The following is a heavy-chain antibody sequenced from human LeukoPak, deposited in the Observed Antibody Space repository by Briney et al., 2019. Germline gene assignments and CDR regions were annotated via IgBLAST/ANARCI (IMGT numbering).Heavy chain of an antibody. CDR2: VSVNAGRT. CDR1: GFTFSTYA. V-gene: IGHV3-23*01. CDR3: ARDGEPRYWGSGYYYGMDV. J-gene: IGHJ6*02. D-gene: IGHD3-10*01. Sequence: GGSLRLSCAASGFTFSTYAMNWVRQAPGKGLEWVSSVSVNAGRTYYADSVKGRFTISRDNSKNTLSLQMNSLRADDTAVYYCARDGEPRYWGSGYYYGMDVWGQGTTVTVSS.